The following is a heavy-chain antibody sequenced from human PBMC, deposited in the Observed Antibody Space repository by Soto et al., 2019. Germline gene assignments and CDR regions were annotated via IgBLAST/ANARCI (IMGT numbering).Heavy chain of an antibody. J-gene: IGHJ6*03. CDR1: GGSISSYY. V-gene: IGHV4-59*01. CDR3: ARVPADFVVLPASMPHYYYMYV. D-gene: IGHD2-2*01. Sequence: SETLSLTCTVSGGSISSYYWSWIRQPQGKGLEWIGYIYYSGSTNYNPSLKSRVTISVDTPKNQFSRKLSSVTDADTAVYYCARVPADFVVLPASMPHYYYMYVCGKGNTITVS. CDR2: IYYSGST.